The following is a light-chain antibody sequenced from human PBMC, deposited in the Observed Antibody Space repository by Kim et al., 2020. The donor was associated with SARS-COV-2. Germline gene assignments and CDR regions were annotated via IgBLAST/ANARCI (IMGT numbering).Light chain of an antibody. J-gene: IGLJ2*01. CDR1: ALPKQY. CDR3: QSADSSGTVV. Sequence: SHELTQPPSVSVSPGQTARITCSGDALPKQYAYWYQQKPGQAPVLVIYKDSERPSGIPERFSGSSSGTTVTLTISGVQAEDEADYYCQSADSSGTVVFGGGTQLTVL. V-gene: IGLV3-25*03. CDR2: KDS.